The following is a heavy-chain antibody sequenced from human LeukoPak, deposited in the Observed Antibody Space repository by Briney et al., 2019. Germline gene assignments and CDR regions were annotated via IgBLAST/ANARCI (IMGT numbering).Heavy chain of an antibody. J-gene: IGHJ3*02. Sequence: GGSLRLSCAASGFTFVDYAMHWVRQAPGKGLEWVSGINWNSGIIAYADSVKGRFTISRDNANKSLYLHMNSLRPEDTAFYYCAKDILGTTSDAFDIWGQGAMVIVSS. CDR2: INWNSGII. D-gene: IGHD1-7*01. CDR1: GFTFVDYA. V-gene: IGHV3-9*01. CDR3: AKDILGTTSDAFDI.